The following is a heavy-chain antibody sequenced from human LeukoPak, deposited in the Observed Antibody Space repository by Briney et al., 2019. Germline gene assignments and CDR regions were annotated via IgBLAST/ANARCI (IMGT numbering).Heavy chain of an antibody. V-gene: IGHV3-9*03. CDR2: ISWNSGGI. Sequence: PGGSLRLSCAASGFTFDDYAMHWVRPAAGKGLGWVSGISWNSGGIGYADSVKGRFTISRDSAKNSLYLQINSLRAEDMALYYCAKGYRYGLKYYFDYWGQGTLVTVSS. J-gene: IGHJ4*02. D-gene: IGHD5-18*01. CDR3: AKGYRYGLKYYFDY. CDR1: GFTFDDYA.